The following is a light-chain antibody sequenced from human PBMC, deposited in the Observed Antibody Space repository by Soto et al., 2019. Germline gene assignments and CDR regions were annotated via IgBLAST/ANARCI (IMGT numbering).Light chain of an antibody. CDR3: QKYNNAPRT. CDR2: AAS. V-gene: IGKV1-27*01. CDR1: QGISNY. J-gene: IGKJ1*01. Sequence: DIQMTQSPSSLSASVGDTVTITCRASQGISNYLAWYQQKPGQVPNLLIYAASTLQSGVPSRFSGSGSGSDFTLTISSLRPEDVATYYWQKYNNAPRTFGQGTKVEI.